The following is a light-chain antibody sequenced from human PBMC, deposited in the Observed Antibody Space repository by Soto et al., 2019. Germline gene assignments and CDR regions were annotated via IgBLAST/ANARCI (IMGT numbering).Light chain of an antibody. Sequence: EIVMTPSLATLSVSPLERATLSCSASQSVSNNYLAWYQQKPGQAPRLLIYGASNRATGIPDRFSGSGSGTDFTLTISRLEPEDFAVYYCQQYGSSGTFGQGTKVDIK. CDR1: QSVSNNY. CDR3: QQYGSSGT. CDR2: GAS. V-gene: IGKV3-20*01. J-gene: IGKJ1*01.